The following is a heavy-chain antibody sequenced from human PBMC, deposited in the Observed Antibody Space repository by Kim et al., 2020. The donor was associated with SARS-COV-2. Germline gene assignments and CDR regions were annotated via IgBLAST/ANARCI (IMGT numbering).Heavy chain of an antibody. Sequence: GGSLRLSCAASGFTFSDYYMSWIRQAPGKGLEWVSYISSSGITIYYADSVKGRFTISRDNTKKSLYLQMNSLRAEDTAVYYCARARSIWPIRIAAAGIGGGPVDYWGQGTLVTVSS. V-gene: IGHV3-11*04. CDR1: GFTFSDYY. D-gene: IGHD6-13*01. CDR3: ARARSIWPIRIAAAGIGGGPVDY. J-gene: IGHJ4*02. CDR2: ISSSGITI.